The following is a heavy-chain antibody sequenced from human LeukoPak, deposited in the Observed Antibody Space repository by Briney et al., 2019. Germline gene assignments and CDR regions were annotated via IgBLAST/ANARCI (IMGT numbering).Heavy chain of an antibody. CDR2: IHAGNGDT. CDR1: GYTFTSYA. CDR3: ARDLYHDFWSGGI. V-gene: IGHV1-3*01. J-gene: IGHJ6*02. Sequence: ASVKVSCKASGYTFTSYAFHWVRQAPGQRLEWLGWIHAGNGDTKHSQKFQDRLTITRDTSVSTAYMELSSLRSEDTAVYYCARDLYHDFWSGGIWGQGTTVTVSS. D-gene: IGHD3-3*01.